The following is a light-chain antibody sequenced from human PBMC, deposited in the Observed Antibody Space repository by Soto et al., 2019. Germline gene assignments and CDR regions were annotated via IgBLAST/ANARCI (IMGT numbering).Light chain of an antibody. CDR2: KAS. V-gene: IGKV1-5*03. CDR3: QQYINRWT. J-gene: IGKJ1*01. Sequence: DIQMTQSPSTLSASVGDRVTITCRASQNIETWLAWYQQKPAKAPKLMIYKASSLEGEVPSRFSGSGSGTEFTLTISSLQSDGFATYYCQQYINRWTFGEGTEVEIK. CDR1: QNIETW.